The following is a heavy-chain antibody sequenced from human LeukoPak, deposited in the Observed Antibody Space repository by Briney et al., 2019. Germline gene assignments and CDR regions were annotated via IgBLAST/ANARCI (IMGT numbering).Heavy chain of an antibody. Sequence: ASVEVSCKASGYTFTSYYMHWVRQAPGQGLEWMGGNNPSGGSTSYAQKFQGRLTMTRDTSTSTVYMELSSLRSEDTAVHYCARDRGEGYYFDYWGQGTLVTVSS. CDR3: ARDRGEGYYFDY. J-gene: IGHJ4*02. CDR1: GYTFTSYY. D-gene: IGHD3-10*01. CDR2: NNPSGGST. V-gene: IGHV1-46*01.